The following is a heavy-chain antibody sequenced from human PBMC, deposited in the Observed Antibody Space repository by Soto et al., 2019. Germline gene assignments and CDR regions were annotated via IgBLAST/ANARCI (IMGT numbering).Heavy chain of an antibody. CDR1: ATSFTTW. Sequence: GESPKISCTGSATSFTTWIGWVRQTSGKGLQWMRIIKPSASDTRYSPSFEAQVTMSFVKSISTAYLQWSSLKASDTAMYYCVRPDSTGYYVNWGQGTLVTVSS. CDR2: IKPSASDT. J-gene: IGHJ4*02. V-gene: IGHV5-51*01. CDR3: VRPDSTGYYVN. D-gene: IGHD3-22*01.